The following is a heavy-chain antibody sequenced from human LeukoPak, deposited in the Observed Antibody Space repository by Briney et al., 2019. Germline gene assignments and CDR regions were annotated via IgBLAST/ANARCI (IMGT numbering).Heavy chain of an antibody. V-gene: IGHV4-59*01. CDR3: AGTMIRGMNWFDP. D-gene: IGHD3-22*01. J-gene: IGHJ5*02. Sequence: SETLSLTCTVSGGSISSYYWSWIRQPPGKGLEWIGYIYYSGSTNYNPSLKSRVTISVDTSKNQFSLKLSSVTAADTAVYYCAGTMIRGMNWFDPWGQGTLVTVSS. CDR2: IYYSGST. CDR1: GGSISSYY.